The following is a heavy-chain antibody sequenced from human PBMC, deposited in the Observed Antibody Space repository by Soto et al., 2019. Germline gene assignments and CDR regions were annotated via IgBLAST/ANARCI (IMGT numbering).Heavy chain of an antibody. Sequence: GGSLRLSCAASGFTLSTYGMTWVRQAPGKGLEWVSAITGTGGNTYYVESVKGRFTVSRENSKNMLYLQGNSLRAEDTAVYYCARIRGYYYGMDVWGQGTTVSVSS. CDR2: ITGTGGNT. V-gene: IGHV3-23*01. J-gene: IGHJ6*02. CDR1: GFTLSTYG. CDR3: ARIRGYYYGMDV.